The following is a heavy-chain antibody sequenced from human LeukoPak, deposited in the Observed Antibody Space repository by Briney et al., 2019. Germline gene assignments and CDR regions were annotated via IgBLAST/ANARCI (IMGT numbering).Heavy chain of an antibody. D-gene: IGHD1-26*01. V-gene: IGHV3-74*01. CDR3: ARDPEWELLVD. J-gene: IGHJ4*02. CDR2: INTDGSST. CDR1: GFTLSSYW. Sequence: GGSLRLSCAASGFTLSSYWMHWVRQAPGKGLVWVSRINTDGSSTSYADSVKGRFTISRDNAKNTLYLQMNSLRAEDTAVYYCARDPEWELLVDWGQGTLVTVSS.